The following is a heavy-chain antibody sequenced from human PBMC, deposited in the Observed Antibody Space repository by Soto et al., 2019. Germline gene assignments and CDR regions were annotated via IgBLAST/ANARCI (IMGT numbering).Heavy chain of an antibody. J-gene: IGHJ4*02. D-gene: IGHD3-22*01. CDR3: AKGIVYYYDSSGYFAY. CDR1: GFTFRRYA. V-gene: IGHV3-23*01. CDR2: ISGSGGST. Sequence: GGSLILYCATSGFTFRRYAMSWVRQAPGKGLEWVSAISGSGGSTYYADSVKGRFTISRDNSKNTLYLQMNSLRAEDTAVYYCAKGIVYYYDSSGYFAYWSQGTLVTVS.